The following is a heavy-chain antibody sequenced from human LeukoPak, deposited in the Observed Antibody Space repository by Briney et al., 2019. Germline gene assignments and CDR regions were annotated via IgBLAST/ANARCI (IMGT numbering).Heavy chain of an antibody. CDR1: GGSITNYY. J-gene: IGHJ6*02. Sequence: RSSETLSLTCIVSGGSITNYYWSWIRQPPGKGLEWIGYIYYSGATNYNPSLQSRVTISVDTSKSQFSLKLTSVTAADTAVYYCARLTPITLVRGTNYYYHSMDVRGQGTSVTVSS. D-gene: IGHD3-10*01. CDR3: ARLTPITLVRGTNYYYHSMDV. CDR2: IYYSGAT. V-gene: IGHV4-59*08.